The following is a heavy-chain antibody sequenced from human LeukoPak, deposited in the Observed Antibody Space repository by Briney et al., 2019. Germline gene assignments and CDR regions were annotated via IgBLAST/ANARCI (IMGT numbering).Heavy chain of an antibody. J-gene: IGHJ4*02. CDR2: MNPNSGNT. D-gene: IGHD2-2*01. V-gene: IGHV1-8*02. Sequence: ASVKVSCKASGGTFSSYAINWVRQATGQGLEWMGWMNPNSGNTGYAQKFQGRVTMTRNTSISTAYMELSSLRSDDTAVYYCARGFRDAFSRKFDYWGQGTLVTVSS. CDR3: ARGFRDAFSRKFDY. CDR1: GGTFSSYA.